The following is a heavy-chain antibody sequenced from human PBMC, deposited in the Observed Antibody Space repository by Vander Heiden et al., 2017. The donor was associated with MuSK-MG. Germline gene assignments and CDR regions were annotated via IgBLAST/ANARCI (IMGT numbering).Heavy chain of an antibody. J-gene: IGHJ5*02. CDR1: GGSLSTYY. CDR2: IYYRGST. Sequence: QVQLQESGPGLVKPSGTLSLTCTVSGGSLSTYYWGWVRQPPGKGLEFIGYIYYRGSTNYNPSLKSRVTISVDTSKNQFSLKLSSVTAADTAVYYCARVRTSLGAAAWFDPWGQGTLVSVSS. V-gene: IGHV4-59*01. D-gene: IGHD2-15*01. CDR3: ARVRTSLGAAAWFDP.